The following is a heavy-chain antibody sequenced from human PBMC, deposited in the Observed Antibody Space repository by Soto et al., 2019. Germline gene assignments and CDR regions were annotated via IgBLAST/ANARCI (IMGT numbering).Heavy chain of an antibody. J-gene: IGHJ6*02. Sequence: QVQLVQSGAEVKKPGSSVKVSCKASGGTFSSYAISWVRQAPGQGLEWMGGIIPIFGTANYAQKFQGRVTITADESTSTAYMELSSLRSEDTAVYYCARDSVVVVAATPYYYGMDVWGQGTTVTVSS. CDR2: IIPIFGTA. CDR1: GGTFSSYA. D-gene: IGHD2-15*01. V-gene: IGHV1-69*01. CDR3: ARDSVVVVAATPYYYGMDV.